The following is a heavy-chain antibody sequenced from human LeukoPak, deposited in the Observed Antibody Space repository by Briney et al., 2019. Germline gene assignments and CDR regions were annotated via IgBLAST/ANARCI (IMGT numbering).Heavy chain of an antibody. CDR2: IYYSGST. J-gene: IGHJ4*02. CDR3: ARAFENSGWYYFDY. V-gene: IGHV4-31*03. D-gene: IGHD6-19*01. CDR1: GGSISSGGYY. Sequence: SETLSLTCTVSGGSISSGGYYWSWIRQHPGKGLEWIGYIYYSGSTYYNPSLKSRVTISVDTSKNQFSLKLSSVTAADTAVYYCARAFENSGWYYFDYWGQGTLVTVSS.